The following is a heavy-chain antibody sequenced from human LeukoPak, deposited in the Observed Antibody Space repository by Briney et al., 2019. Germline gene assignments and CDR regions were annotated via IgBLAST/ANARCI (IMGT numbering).Heavy chain of an antibody. CDR1: GCSISSYY. CDR2: YHTSGST. J-gene: IGHJ2*01. CDR3: ARVEHDYDDGRYFDL. Sequence: SETLSLTCTVSGCSISSYYWSWIRQPAGKGLEWIGRYHTSGSTNYNPSLKSRVTMSADTSKNQFSLQLSSVAAADTAVYYCARVEHDYDDGRYFDLWGRGTLVTVSS. D-gene: IGHD4-17*01. V-gene: IGHV4-4*07.